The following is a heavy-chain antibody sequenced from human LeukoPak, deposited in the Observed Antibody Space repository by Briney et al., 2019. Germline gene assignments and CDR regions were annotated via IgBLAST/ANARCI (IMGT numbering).Heavy chain of an antibody. J-gene: IGHJ4*02. D-gene: IGHD6-13*01. CDR2: IYYSGST. CDR1: GGSISSSSYY. V-gene: IGHV4-39*07. CDR3: ARVIAAAGTGQYYFDY. Sequence: SETLSLTCTVSGGSISSSSYYWGWIRQLPGKGLEWIGSIYYSGSTYYNPSLKSRVTISVDTSKNQFSLKLSSVTAADTAVYYCARVIAAAGTGQYYFDYWGQGTLVTVSS.